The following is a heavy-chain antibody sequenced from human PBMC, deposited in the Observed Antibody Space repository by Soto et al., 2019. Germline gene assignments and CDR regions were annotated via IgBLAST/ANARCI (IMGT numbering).Heavy chain of an antibody. Sequence: EVQLLESGGRFVQPGGSLRLSCTSSGINLSNYVVNWVRQAPGKGLEWVSSISGSGGSTYYADSVKGRFTLSRDNSKNTVSLQMNSLRAEDTAIYFCAKTSYDSLFWYFDLWGRGTLVTVSS. CDR2: ISGSGGST. J-gene: IGHJ2*01. D-gene: IGHD3-22*01. CDR1: GINLSNYV. CDR3: AKTSYDSLFWYFDL. V-gene: IGHV3-23*01.